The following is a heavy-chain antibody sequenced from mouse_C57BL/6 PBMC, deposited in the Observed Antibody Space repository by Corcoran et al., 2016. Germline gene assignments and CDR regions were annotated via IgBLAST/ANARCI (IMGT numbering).Heavy chain of an antibody. Sequence: QVQLKQSGAELVRPGASVKLSCKASGYTFTDYYINWVKQRPGQGLEWMARIYPGSGNTYYNEKFKGKATLTAEKSSSTAYMQLSSLTSEDSAVYVCARRSKCYAMDYWGQGTSVTVSS. D-gene: IGHD2-5*01. CDR3: ARRSKCYAMDY. CDR1: GYTFTDYY. J-gene: IGHJ4*01. V-gene: IGHV1-76*01. CDR2: IYPGSGNT.